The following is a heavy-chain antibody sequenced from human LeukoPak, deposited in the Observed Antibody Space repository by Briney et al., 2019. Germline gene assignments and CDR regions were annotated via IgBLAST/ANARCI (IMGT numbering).Heavy chain of an antibody. CDR1: GFTLSSYW. Sequence: GGSLRLSCAASGFTLSSYWLSWVRQAPGRGLEWVANIKTDGSEKYYVDSVKGRFTISRDNAKNSLYLQMNNLRAEDTAIYYCARAGPNGGSYHFGYWGQGTLVTVSS. CDR3: ARAGPNGGSYHFGY. J-gene: IGHJ4*02. CDR2: IKTDGSEK. V-gene: IGHV3-7*04. D-gene: IGHD2-8*01.